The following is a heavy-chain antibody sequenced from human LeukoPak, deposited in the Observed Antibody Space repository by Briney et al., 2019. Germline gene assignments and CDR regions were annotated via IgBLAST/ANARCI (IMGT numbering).Heavy chain of an antibody. CDR1: GGSFSGYY. CDR3: ARGRTFIVVVPAAMDRRYYFDY. V-gene: IGHV4-34*01. CDR2: INHSGST. D-gene: IGHD2-2*01. Sequence: SETLSLTCAVYGGSFSGYYWTWIRQPPGKGLEWIGEINHSGSTNYNPSLKSRVTISVDTSKNQFSLKVSSVTAADTAVYYCARGRTFIVVVPAAMDRRYYFDYWGQGTLVTVSS. J-gene: IGHJ4*02.